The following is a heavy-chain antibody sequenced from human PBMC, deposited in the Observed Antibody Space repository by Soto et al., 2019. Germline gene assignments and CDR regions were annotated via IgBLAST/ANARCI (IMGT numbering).Heavy chain of an antibody. CDR1: GGSISSSSYY. CDR3: ARLLDIVVVVAATPSQPNWFDP. CDR2: IYYSGST. J-gene: IGHJ5*02. D-gene: IGHD2-15*01. Sequence: SETLSLTCTVSGGSISSSSYYWGWIRQPPGKGLEWIGSIYYSGSTYYNPSLKSRVTISVDTSKNQFSLKLSSVTAAETAVYYCARLLDIVVVVAATPSQPNWFDPWGQGTLVTVSS. V-gene: IGHV4-39*01.